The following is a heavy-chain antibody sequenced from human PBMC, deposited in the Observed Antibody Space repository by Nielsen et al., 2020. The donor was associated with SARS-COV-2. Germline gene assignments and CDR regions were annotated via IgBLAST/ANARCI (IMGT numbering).Heavy chain of an antibody. CDR2: INHSGST. CDR1: GCSFSGYY. Sequence: SETLSLTCAVYGCSFSGYYWSWIRQPPGKGLEWIGEINHSGSTNYNPSLKSRVTISVDTSKNQFSLKLSSATAADTAVYYCARETYYDFWSGYYGFAPWGQGTLVTVSS. J-gene: IGHJ5*02. V-gene: IGHV4-34*01. D-gene: IGHD3-3*01. CDR3: ARETYYDFWSGYYGFAP.